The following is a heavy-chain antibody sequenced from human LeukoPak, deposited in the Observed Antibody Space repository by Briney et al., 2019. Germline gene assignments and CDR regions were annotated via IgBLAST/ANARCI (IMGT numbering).Heavy chain of an antibody. J-gene: IGHJ6*03. Sequence: ASVKVSCKAFGYTFTGNYMHWVRQAPGQGPEWMGVISPSGGSTTYAQKFQGRVTLTRDMSTSTDYLELSSLRSEDTAVYYCARGITMVRGVKYYYYYMDVWGKGTTVTISS. V-gene: IGHV1-46*01. CDR1: GYTFTGNY. D-gene: IGHD3-10*01. CDR2: ISPSGGST. CDR3: ARGITMVRGVKYYYYYMDV.